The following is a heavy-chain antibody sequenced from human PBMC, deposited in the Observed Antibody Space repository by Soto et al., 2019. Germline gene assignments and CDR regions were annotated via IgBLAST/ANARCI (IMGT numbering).Heavy chain of an antibody. V-gene: IGHV3-9*01. Sequence: GGSLRLSCAASGFTFDDYAMHWVRQAPGKGLEWVSGISWNSGSIGYADSVKGRFTISRDNAKNSLYLQMNSLRAEDSALYYCAKGNDYGDYYNWFDPWGQGTLVTVSS. CDR2: ISWNSGSI. CDR3: AKGNDYGDYYNWFDP. CDR1: GFTFDDYA. D-gene: IGHD4-17*01. J-gene: IGHJ5*02.